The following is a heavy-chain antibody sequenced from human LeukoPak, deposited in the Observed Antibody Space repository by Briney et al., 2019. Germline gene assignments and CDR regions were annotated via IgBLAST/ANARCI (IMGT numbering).Heavy chain of an antibody. Sequence: ASVKVSCKASGYTFTGYYMHWVRQAPGQGLEWMGWINPNSGGTNYAQKFQGWVTMTRDTSISTAYMELSRLRSDDTAVYYCARARPNRYSGSQPGECYFDYWGQGTLVTVSS. CDR2: INPNSGGT. CDR1: GYTFTGYY. V-gene: IGHV1-2*04. CDR3: ARARPNRYSGSQPGECYFDY. D-gene: IGHD1-26*01. J-gene: IGHJ4*02.